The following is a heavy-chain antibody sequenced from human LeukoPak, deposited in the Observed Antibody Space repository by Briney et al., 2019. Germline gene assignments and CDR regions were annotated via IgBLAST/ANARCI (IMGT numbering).Heavy chain of an antibody. CDR3: AKEYDSSGYTY. Sequence: GGSLRLSCTASGFTFSSYAMSWVRQAPGKGLEWVSAISGSGGSTYYADSVKGRFTISRDNSKNALYLQMNSLRAGDTAVYYCAKEYDSSGYTYWGQGTLVTVSS. J-gene: IGHJ4*02. D-gene: IGHD3-22*01. CDR2: ISGSGGST. CDR1: GFTFSSYA. V-gene: IGHV3-23*01.